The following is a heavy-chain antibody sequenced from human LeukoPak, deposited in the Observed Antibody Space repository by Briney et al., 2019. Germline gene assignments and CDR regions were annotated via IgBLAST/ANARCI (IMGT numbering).Heavy chain of an antibody. D-gene: IGHD5-12*01. Sequence: ASVKVSCKASGYTFTSYDINWVRQAPGQGLEWTGWINPNSGGTNYAQKFQGRVTMTRDTSISTAYMELSRLRSDDTAVYYCARGYSGYDGDYWGQGTLVTVSS. J-gene: IGHJ4*02. CDR2: INPNSGGT. CDR3: ARGYSGYDGDY. V-gene: IGHV1-2*02. CDR1: GYTFTSYD.